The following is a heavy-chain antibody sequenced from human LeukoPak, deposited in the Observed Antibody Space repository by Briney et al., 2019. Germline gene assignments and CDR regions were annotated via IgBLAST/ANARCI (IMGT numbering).Heavy chain of an antibody. CDR2: ISAYNGNT. D-gene: IGHD3-10*01. J-gene: IGHJ6*04. V-gene: IGHV1-18*04. CDR3: ARDQEGSGSYWPKYYYHGMDV. Sequence: ASVKVSCKASGYTFTSYGISWVRQAPGQGLEWMGWISAYNGNTNYAQKLQGRVTMTTDTSTSTAYMELRSLRSDDTAVYYCARDQEGSGSYWPKYYYHGMDVWGKGTTVTVSS. CDR1: GYTFTSYG.